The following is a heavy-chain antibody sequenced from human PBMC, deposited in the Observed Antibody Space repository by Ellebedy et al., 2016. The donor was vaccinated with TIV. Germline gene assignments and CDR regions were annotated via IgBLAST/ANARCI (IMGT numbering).Heavy chain of an antibody. D-gene: IGHD6-19*01. CDR1: GYIFTSYY. CDR2: INLSGGGT. J-gene: IGHJ3*02. CDR3: ARDSIDLYSSGWQGVFI. V-gene: IGHV1-46*01. Sequence: ASVKVSXKASGYIFTSYYMHWVRQAPGQGLEWMGIINLSGGGTTYAQKFQGRVTMTSDTSTSTLYMQLSSLRSEDTAIYYCARDSIDLYSSGWQGVFIWGQGTMVTVSS.